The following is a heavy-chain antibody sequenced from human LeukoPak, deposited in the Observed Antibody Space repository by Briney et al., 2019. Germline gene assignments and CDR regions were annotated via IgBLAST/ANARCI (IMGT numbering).Heavy chain of an antibody. CDR1: GGSISTYY. D-gene: IGHD1-26*01. CDR3: ARHGGPSGSYQFDY. V-gene: IGHV4-59*08. Sequence: SETLSLTCTVSGGSISTYYWSWIRQPPGKGLEYIGYIYDSGSTNYDPSFESRVTISVDTSKNQFSLKLSSVTAADTAVYYCARHGGPSGSYQFDYWGQGSLVNVSS. CDR2: IYDSGST. J-gene: IGHJ4*02.